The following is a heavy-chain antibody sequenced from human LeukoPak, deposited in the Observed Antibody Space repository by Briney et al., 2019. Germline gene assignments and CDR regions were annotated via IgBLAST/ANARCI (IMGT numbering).Heavy chain of an antibody. CDR1: GYTFTGYY. Sequence: ASVKVSCKASGYTFTGYYMYWVRQAPGQVLEWMGRINPNSGGTNYAQKFQGRVTMTRDTSISTAYMELSRLRSDDTAVYYCARHGPDYYGSGSYYNGFDYWGQGTLVTVSS. CDR2: INPNSGGT. D-gene: IGHD3-10*01. CDR3: ARHGPDYYGSGSYYNGFDY. J-gene: IGHJ4*02. V-gene: IGHV1-2*06.